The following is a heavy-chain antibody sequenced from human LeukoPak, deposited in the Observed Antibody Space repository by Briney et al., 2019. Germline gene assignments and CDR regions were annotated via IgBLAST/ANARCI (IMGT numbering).Heavy chain of an antibody. CDR3: ARHISGSYLDY. Sequence: GGSLRLSCAASGFTFSSYGMHWVRQAPGKGLEWVALIWYDGSNKYYADSVKGRFTISRDSSKNTLYLQMNSLRAEDTAVYYCARHISGSYLDYWGQGTLDSVSS. J-gene: IGHJ4*02. V-gene: IGHV3-33*01. CDR2: IWYDGSNK. CDR1: GFTFSSYG. D-gene: IGHD3-16*02.